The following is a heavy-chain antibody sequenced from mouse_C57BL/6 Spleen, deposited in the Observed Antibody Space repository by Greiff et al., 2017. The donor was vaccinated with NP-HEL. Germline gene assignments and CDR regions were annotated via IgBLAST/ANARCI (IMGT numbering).Heavy chain of an antibody. V-gene: IGHV1-82*01. CDR1: GYAFSSSW. J-gene: IGHJ2*01. CDR2: IYPGDGVT. Sequence: QVQLQQSGPELVKPGASVKISCKASGYAFSSSWMNWVKQRPGKGLEWIGRIYPGDGVTNYNGKFKGKATLTADKSSSTAYMQLSSLTSEDSAVYFCARRSAQVYFDYWGQGTTLTVAS. D-gene: IGHD3-2*02. CDR3: ARRSAQVYFDY.